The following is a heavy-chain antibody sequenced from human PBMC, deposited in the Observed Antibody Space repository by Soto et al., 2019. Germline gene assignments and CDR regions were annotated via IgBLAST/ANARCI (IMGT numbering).Heavy chain of an antibody. J-gene: IGHJ4*02. CDR2: INGDGTNR. CDR1: GFTFSNYW. Sequence: EVQLVESGGGLVQPGGSLRLSCAASGFTFSNYWMRWVRQAPGKGLVWVSHINGDGTNRNYADSVRGRFTISRDNAKNTLYLQLNSLRAEDTAVYYCARGYSSGGSHVLFDYWGQGTLVTVSP. V-gene: IGHV3-74*01. CDR3: ARGYSSGGSHVLFDY. D-gene: IGHD1-26*01.